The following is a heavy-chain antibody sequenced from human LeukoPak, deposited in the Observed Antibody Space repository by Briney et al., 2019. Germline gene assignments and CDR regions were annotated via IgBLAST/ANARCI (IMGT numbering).Heavy chain of an antibody. CDR1: GFDFNTYW. V-gene: IGHV3-74*01. CDR3: VRAGYRDAYNL. J-gene: IGHJ4*02. D-gene: IGHD5-24*01. CDR2: INSDGTNT. Sequence: QPGGSQRLSCAASGFDFNTYWMDWVRQVPGKGLVWLSRINSDGTNTIYADSVKGRFTISRDNAKNTLSLQMTSLRAEDTAVYYCVRAGYRDAYNLWGQGTLVTVSS.